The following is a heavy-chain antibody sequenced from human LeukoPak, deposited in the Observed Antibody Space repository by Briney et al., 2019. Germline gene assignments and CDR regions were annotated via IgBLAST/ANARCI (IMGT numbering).Heavy chain of an antibody. Sequence: SETLSLTCTVSGGSISSSSYYWGWIRQPPGKGLEWIGSIHYSGSTNYNPSLKSRVTISVDTSKNQFSLKLSSVTAADTAVYYCARGKYCSSTSCFTNYYYYYMDVWGKGTTVTVSS. CDR3: ARGKYCSSTSCFTNYYYYYMDV. CDR2: IHYSGST. CDR1: GGSISSSSYY. V-gene: IGHV4-39*07. D-gene: IGHD2-2*01. J-gene: IGHJ6*03.